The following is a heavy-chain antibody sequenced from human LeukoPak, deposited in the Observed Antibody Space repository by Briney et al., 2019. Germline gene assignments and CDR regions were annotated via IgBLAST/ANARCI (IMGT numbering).Heavy chain of an antibody. CDR1: GGSISSYY. Sequence: SETLSLTCTVSGGSISSYYWSWIRQPAGKGLEWIGRIYTSGSTNYNPSLKSRVTMSVDTSKNQFSLKLSSVTAADTAVYYCAKDLTIAAVAGDYFDYWGQGTLVTVSS. V-gene: IGHV4-4*07. D-gene: IGHD6-19*01. CDR3: AKDLTIAAVAGDYFDY. J-gene: IGHJ4*02. CDR2: IYTSGST.